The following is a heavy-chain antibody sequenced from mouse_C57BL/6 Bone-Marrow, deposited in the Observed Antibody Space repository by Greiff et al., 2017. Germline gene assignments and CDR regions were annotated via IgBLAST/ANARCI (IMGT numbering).Heavy chain of an antibody. Sequence: EVKLMESGGGLVKPGGSLKLSCAASGFTFSSYAMSWVRQTPEKRLEWVATISDGGSYTYYPDNVKGRFTISRDNAKNNLYLQMSHLKSEDTAMYYCARATMRAMDYWGQGTSVTVSS. CDR2: ISDGGSYT. V-gene: IGHV5-4*03. J-gene: IGHJ4*01. CDR3: ARATMRAMDY. CDR1: GFTFSSYA. D-gene: IGHD2-4*01.